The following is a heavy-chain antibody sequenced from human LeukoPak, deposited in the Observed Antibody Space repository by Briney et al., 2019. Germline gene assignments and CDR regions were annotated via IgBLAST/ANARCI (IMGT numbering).Heavy chain of an antibody. V-gene: IGHV1-69*04. J-gene: IGHJ5*02. CDR2: IIPILGIA. CDR1: GGTFSSYA. Sequence: ASVKVSCKASGGTFSSYAIRWLRQAPGQGLEWMGRIIPILGIANYAQKFQGRVTITADKSTSTAYMELSSLRSEDTAVYYCARDIYYDSSGYFPFDPWGQGTLVTVSS. CDR3: ARDIYYDSSGYFPFDP. D-gene: IGHD3-22*01.